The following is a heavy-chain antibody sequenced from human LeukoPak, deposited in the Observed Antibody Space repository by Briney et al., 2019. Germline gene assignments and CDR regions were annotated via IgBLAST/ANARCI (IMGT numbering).Heavy chain of an antibody. CDR2: FHPEDGET. Sequence: GASVKVSCKVSGYTVTELSMHWVRQSPGKGLEWMGGFHPEDGETIYAQKFQGRVTMTEDTSTDTAYMELSSLRSEDTAVYYCARVPSYSSINWFDPWGQGTLVTVSS. V-gene: IGHV1-24*01. J-gene: IGHJ5*02. CDR3: ARVPSYSSINWFDP. CDR1: GYTVTELS. D-gene: IGHD6-6*01.